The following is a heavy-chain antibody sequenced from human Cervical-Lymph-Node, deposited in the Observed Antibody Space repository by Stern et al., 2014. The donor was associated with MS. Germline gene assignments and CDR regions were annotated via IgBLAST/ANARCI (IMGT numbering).Heavy chain of an antibody. V-gene: IGHV4-39*01. Sequence: VQLVESGPGLVKPSDTLSLTCSVSGDSLSSSTFYWGWIRQPPGKGPEWIGSVYYSGKTYYHPSLKSRVTISVDTSKNQFSLRLPSVTAADTAVYYCARHQLGYGYAYLRYWGQGTLVTVSS. J-gene: IGHJ4*02. CDR1: GDSLSSSTFY. D-gene: IGHD5-18*01. CDR3: ARHQLGYGYAYLRY. CDR2: VYYSGKT.